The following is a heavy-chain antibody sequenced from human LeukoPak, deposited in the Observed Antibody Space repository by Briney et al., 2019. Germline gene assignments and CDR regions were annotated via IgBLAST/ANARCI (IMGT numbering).Heavy chain of an antibody. J-gene: IGHJ4*02. CDR2: INPNSGGT. V-gene: IGHV1-2*02. CDR3: ARVVAARPGYFDY. Sequence: GASVKVSCKASGYTFTSYGISWVRQAPGQGLEWMGWINPNSGGTNYAQKFQGRVTMTRDTSISTAYMELSRLRSDDTAVYYCARVVAARPGYFDYWGQGTLVTVSS. D-gene: IGHD6-6*01. CDR1: GYTFTSYG.